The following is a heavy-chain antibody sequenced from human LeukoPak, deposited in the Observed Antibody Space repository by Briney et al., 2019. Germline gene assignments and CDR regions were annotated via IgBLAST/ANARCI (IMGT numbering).Heavy chain of an antibody. J-gene: IGHJ4*02. CDR2: ISWNSGSI. CDR1: GFTFDDYA. Sequence: PGRSLRLSCAASGFTFDDYAMHWVRQAPGKGLEWVSGISWNSGSIGYADSVKGRFTISRDNAKNSLYLQMNSLRAEDTALYYCAKDNSYYGSGSYSMLDYWGQGTLVIVSS. V-gene: IGHV3-9*01. CDR3: AKDNSYYGSGSYSMLDY. D-gene: IGHD3-10*01.